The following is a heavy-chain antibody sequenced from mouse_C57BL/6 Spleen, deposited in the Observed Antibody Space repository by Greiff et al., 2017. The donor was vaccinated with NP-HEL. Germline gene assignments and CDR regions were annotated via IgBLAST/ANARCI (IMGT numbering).Heavy chain of an antibody. CDR3: ASDLTVTGRFAY. J-gene: IGHJ3*01. V-gene: IGHV2-6*01. CDR2: IWGVGST. Sequence: VQVVESGPGLVAPSQSLSITCTVSGFSLTSYGVDWVRQSPGKGLEWLGVIWGVGSTNYNSALKSRLSISKDNSKSQVFLKMNSLQTDDTAMYYCASDLTVTGRFAYWGQGTLVTVSA. CDR1: GFSLTSYG. D-gene: IGHD4-1*01.